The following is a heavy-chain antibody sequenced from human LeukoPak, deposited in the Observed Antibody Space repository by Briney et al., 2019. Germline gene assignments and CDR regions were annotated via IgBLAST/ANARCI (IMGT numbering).Heavy chain of an antibody. CDR1: GFTFSSYA. D-gene: IGHD3-10*01. CDR3: AKDRYYYGSGSYFAPYFGY. V-gene: IGHV3-23*01. J-gene: IGHJ4*02. CDR2: ISGGGGST. Sequence: PGGSLRLSCAASGFTFSSYAMSWVRQAPGKGLEWVPAISGGGGSTYYADSVKGRFTISRDNSKNTLYLQMNSLRAEDTAVYYCAKDRYYYGSGSYFAPYFGYWGQGTLVTVSS.